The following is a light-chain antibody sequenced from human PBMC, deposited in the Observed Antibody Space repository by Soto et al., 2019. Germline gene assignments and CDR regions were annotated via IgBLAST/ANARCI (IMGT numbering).Light chain of an antibody. V-gene: IGKV3-15*01. J-gene: IGKJ3*01. CDR1: QTIDNT. CDR2: DES. Sequence: EIVLTQSPGTLSLSPGERATLSCRASQTIDNTLAWYQRKPGQPPRIIIYDESTRAIGVPARFSGSGSGTDFTLTISSLHSEYFSVYYCQLYNYCPYPFAPGRKVDIK. CDR3: QLYNYCPYP.